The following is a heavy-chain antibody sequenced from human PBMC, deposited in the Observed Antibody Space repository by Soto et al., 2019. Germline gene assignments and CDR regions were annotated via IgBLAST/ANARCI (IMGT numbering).Heavy chain of an antibody. Sequence: PSETLSLTCTVSGGSISSSSYYWGWIRQPPGKGLEWIGSIYYSGSTYYNPSLKSRVTISVDTSKNQFSLKLSSVTAADTAVYYCARVPRITIFGVVIPDAFDIWGQGTMVTVSS. CDR3: ARVPRITIFGVVIPDAFDI. V-gene: IGHV4-39*07. CDR1: GGSISSSSYY. CDR2: IYYSGST. J-gene: IGHJ3*02. D-gene: IGHD3-3*01.